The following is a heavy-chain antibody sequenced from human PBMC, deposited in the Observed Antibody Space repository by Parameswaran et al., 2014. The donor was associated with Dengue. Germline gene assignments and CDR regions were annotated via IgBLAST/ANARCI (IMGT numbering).Heavy chain of an antibody. CDR1: AISSA. D-gene: IGHD6-19*01. J-gene: IGHJ1*01. Sequence: AISSARWIRQPPGKGLEWIGYIYYSGSTNYNPSLKSRVTISVDTSKNQFSLKLSSVAAADTAVYYCARGLRQWLYWGQGTLVTVSS. V-gene: IGHV4-59*01. CDR2: IYYSGST. CDR3: ARGLRQWLY.